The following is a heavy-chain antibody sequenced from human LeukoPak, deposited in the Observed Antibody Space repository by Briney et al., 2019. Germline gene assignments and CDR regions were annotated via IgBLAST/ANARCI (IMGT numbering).Heavy chain of an antibody. J-gene: IGHJ5*02. V-gene: IGHV3-NL1*01. CDR1: GFSFSNYA. CDR2: IFGAGKNTT. Sequence: GGSLRLSCAASGFSFSNYAMNWVRQAPGKGLEWVSIIFGAGKNTTYYADSVKGRFTVSRDNSKNTLYLQMNSLRAEDTAVYYCAKARIAAAKNWFDPWGQGTLVTVSS. CDR3: AKARIAAAKNWFDP. D-gene: IGHD6-13*01.